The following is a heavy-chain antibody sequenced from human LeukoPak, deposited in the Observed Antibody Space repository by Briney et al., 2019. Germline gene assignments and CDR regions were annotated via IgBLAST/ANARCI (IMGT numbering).Heavy chain of an antibody. CDR2: IGWDGTNI. J-gene: IGHJ6*02. Sequence: GGSLRLSCAASGFTFDRHTMHWVRQPPGKGPEWVSLIGWDGTNIDYADSVKGRFTISRDNSKNFVYLQMHSLRTEDTALYYRTKDMEWGMDVWGQGTTVIVSS. D-gene: IGHD3-3*01. CDR3: TKDMEWGMDV. V-gene: IGHV3-43*01. CDR1: GFTFDRHT.